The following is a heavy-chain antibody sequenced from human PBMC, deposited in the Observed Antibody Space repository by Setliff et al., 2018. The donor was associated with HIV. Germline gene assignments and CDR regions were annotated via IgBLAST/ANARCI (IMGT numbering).Heavy chain of an antibody. J-gene: IGHJ6*02. Sequence: ASVKVSCKASGYTFTSYAMHWVRQAPGQRLEWMGWINAGNGNTKYSQKFQGRVTITRDASARTAYMELSSLRSEDTAVYYCAREREGVTMVLGVAPYYYHGMDVWGQGTTVTVS. CDR1: GYTFTSYA. V-gene: IGHV1-3*01. D-gene: IGHD3-10*01. CDR2: INAGNGNT. CDR3: AREREGVTMVLGVAPYYYHGMDV.